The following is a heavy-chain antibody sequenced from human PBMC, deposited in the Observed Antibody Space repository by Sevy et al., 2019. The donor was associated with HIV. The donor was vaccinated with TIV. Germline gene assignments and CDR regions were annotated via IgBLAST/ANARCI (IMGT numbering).Heavy chain of an antibody. CDR3: AKAPGTTYLYFDY. V-gene: IGHV3-30*18. Sequence: GGSLRLSCAASGFTFSNYAMHWVRQAPGKGLEWVAVISYDGSDKYYAESVKGRFSISRDNSKNTLYLLMHSLRAEDTAVYHCAKAPGTTYLYFDYWGQGTLVTVSS. CDR2: ISYDGSDK. J-gene: IGHJ4*02. D-gene: IGHD1-7*01. CDR1: GFTFSNYA.